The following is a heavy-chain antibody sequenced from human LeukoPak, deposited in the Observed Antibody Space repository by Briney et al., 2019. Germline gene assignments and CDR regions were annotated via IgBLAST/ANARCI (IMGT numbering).Heavy chain of an antibody. D-gene: IGHD6-19*01. CDR3: AKDREGYSSTFDY. CDR1: GFTFDDYA. J-gene: IGHJ4*02. CDR2: ISWNSGSI. V-gene: IGHV3-9*01. Sequence: GRSLRLSCAASGFTFDDYAMHWVRQAPGKGLEWVSGISWNSGSIGYADSVKGRFTISRDNAKNSLYLQMNSLGAEDTALYYCAKDREGYSSTFDYWGQGTLVTVSS.